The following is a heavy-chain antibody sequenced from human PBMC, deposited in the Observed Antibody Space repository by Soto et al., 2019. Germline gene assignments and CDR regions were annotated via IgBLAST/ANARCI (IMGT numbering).Heavy chain of an antibody. D-gene: IGHD3-22*01. CDR2: IYYSGST. CDR1: GGSISRCCYY. V-gene: IGHV4-31*03. Sequence: PSETLSLSCTVSGGSISRCCYYWSWIRQHPGKGLEWIGYIYYSGSTYYNPSLKSRVTISVDTSKNQFSLKLSSVTAADTAVYHCARARYYYDSSGYEVDAFDIWGQGTMVTVSS. J-gene: IGHJ3*02. CDR3: ARARYYYDSSGYEVDAFDI.